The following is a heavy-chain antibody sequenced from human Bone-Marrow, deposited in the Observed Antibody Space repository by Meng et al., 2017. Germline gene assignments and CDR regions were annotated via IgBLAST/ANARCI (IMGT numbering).Heavy chain of an antibody. CDR3: ARDEDISAAGKLFGDY. CDR2: MNPNSGNT. Sequence: QGQLVQSGAEVKKPGASVKVSCKASGYTFTSYDINWVRQATGQGLEWMGWMNPNSGNTGYAQKFQGRVTMTRNTSISTAYMELSSLRSEDTAMYYCARDEDISAAGKLFGDYWGQGTLVTVSS. D-gene: IGHD6-13*01. J-gene: IGHJ4*02. V-gene: IGHV1-8*01. CDR1: GYTFTSYD.